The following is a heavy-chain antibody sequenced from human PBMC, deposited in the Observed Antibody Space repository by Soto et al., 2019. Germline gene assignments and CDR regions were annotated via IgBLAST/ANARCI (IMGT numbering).Heavy chain of an antibody. CDR1: GFTFSSYG. V-gene: IGHV3-33*01. CDR3: AREWFYDSSGYYPDY. J-gene: IGHJ4*02. CDR2: IWYDGSNK. D-gene: IGHD3-22*01. Sequence: GVSLRLSCAASGFTFSSYGMHWVRQAPGKGREWVAVIWYDGSNKYYADSVKGRFTISRDNSKNTLYLQMNSLRAEDTAVYYCAREWFYDSSGYYPDYWGQGTLVTASS.